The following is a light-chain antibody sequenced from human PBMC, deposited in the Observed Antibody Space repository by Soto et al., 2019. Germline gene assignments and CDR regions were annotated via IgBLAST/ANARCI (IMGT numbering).Light chain of an antibody. CDR1: QTVANNY. CDR2: DAS. Sequence: EIVLTQSPGTLSLSPGERATLSCRASQTVANNYLAWYQQKPGQAPRLLIDDASNRATGVPDRFSGTGSGTDFTLTISRLEPEDFAVYYCQQCATSPLTFGGGTKVEI. V-gene: IGKV3-20*01. J-gene: IGKJ4*01. CDR3: QQCATSPLT.